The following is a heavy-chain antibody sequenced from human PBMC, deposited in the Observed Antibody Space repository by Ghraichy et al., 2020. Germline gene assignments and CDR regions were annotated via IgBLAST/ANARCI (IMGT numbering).Heavy chain of an antibody. Sequence: GGSLRLSCAASGFTFSSYWMHWVRQAPGKGLVWVSRINSDGSSTSYADSVKGRFTISRDNAKNTLYLQMNSLRAEDTAVYYCARAHDYYDSSLVGWGMDVWGQGTTVTVSS. CDR2: INSDGSST. CDR3: ARAHDYYDSSLVGWGMDV. J-gene: IGHJ6*02. CDR1: GFTFSSYW. D-gene: IGHD3-22*01. V-gene: IGHV3-74*01.